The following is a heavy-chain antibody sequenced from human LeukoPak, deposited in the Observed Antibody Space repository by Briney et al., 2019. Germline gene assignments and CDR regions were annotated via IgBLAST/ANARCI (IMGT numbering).Heavy chain of an antibody. J-gene: IGHJ3*02. V-gene: IGHV1-18*01. CDR1: GYTFTSYG. Sequence: GASVKVSCKASGYTFTSYGISWVRQAPGQGLECMGWISAYNGNTNYAQKLQGRVTMTTDTSTSTAYMELRSLRSDDTAVYYCARSRLRSSYYYDSSGPGDAFDIWGQGTMVTVSS. CDR3: ARSRLRSSYYYDSSGPGDAFDI. D-gene: IGHD3-22*01. CDR2: ISAYNGNT.